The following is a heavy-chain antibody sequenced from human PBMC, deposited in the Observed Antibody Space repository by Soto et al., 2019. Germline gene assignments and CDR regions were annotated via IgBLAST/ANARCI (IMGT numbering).Heavy chain of an antibody. V-gene: IGHV1-3*01. Sequence: ASVKVSCKASGYTFTSYAMHWVRQAPGQRLEWMGWINAGNGNTKYSQKFQGRVTITRDTSASTAYMELSSLRSEDTAVYYCAREGGSVVAADEPVLDYWGQGTLVTVSS. CDR3: AREGGSVVAADEPVLDY. J-gene: IGHJ4*02. CDR2: INAGNGNT. D-gene: IGHD2-15*01. CDR1: GYTFTSYA.